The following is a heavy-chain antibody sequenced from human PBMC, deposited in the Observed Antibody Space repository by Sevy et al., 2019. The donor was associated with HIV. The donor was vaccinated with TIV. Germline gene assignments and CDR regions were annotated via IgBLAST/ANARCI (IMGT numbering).Heavy chain of an antibody. D-gene: IGHD3-22*01. CDR1: GGSISSYF. CDR2: IYYTGIT. V-gene: IGHV4-59*01. CDR3: ARDSAMIPRALVY. Sequence: SETLSLTCNVSGGSISSYFWSWFRQPPGKGLEWIGYIYYTGITEYSPSLKSRVSISMDTSKTRFSLRLNSVTAADTAVHYCARDSAMIPRALVYWGQGTLVTVSS. J-gene: IGHJ4*02.